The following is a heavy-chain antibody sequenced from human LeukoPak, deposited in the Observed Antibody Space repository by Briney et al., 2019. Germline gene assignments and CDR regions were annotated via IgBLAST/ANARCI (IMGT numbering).Heavy chain of an antibody. D-gene: IGHD6-25*01. CDR3: ARDGPAAGYFDL. V-gene: IGHV3-30*02. Sequence: GGSLRLSCAASGFTFSSYGMHWVRQAPGKGLEWVAFIRYDGSNKYYADSVKGRFTISRDNSKNTLYLQMNSLRAEDTAVYYCARDGPAAGYFDLWGRGTLVTVSS. CDR1: GFTFSSYG. J-gene: IGHJ2*01. CDR2: IRYDGSNK.